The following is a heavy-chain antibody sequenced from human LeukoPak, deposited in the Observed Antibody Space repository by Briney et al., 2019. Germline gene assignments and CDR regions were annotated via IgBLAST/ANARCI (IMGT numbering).Heavy chain of an antibody. V-gene: IGHV4-59*08. J-gene: IGHJ4*02. Sequence: SETLSLTCTVSGGPISSYYWSWIRQPPGKGLEWIGYIYYSGSTNYNPSLKSRVTISVDTSKNQFSLKLSSVTAADTAVYYCARGSYDFWSGYYHNDYWGQGTLVAVSS. CDR2: IYYSGST. D-gene: IGHD3-3*01. CDR1: GGPISSYY. CDR3: ARGSYDFWSGYYHNDY.